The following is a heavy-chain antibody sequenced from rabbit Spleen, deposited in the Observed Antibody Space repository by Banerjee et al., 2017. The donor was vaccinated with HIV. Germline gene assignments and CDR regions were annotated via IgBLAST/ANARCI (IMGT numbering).Heavy chain of an antibody. CDR2: IYVAKGST. J-gene: IGHJ4*01. CDR1: GIDFTNYY. V-gene: IGHV1S7*01. Sequence: QLTETGGGLVQPGGSLTLSCKASGIDFTNYYITWVRQAPGKGLEWIGIIYVAKGSTDYASWVNGRFTISSDNAQSTVDLKMTRLTAADTATYFCARDLVTVIGWNFNLWGPGTLVTVS. D-gene: IGHD5-1*01. CDR3: ARDLVTVIGWNFNL.